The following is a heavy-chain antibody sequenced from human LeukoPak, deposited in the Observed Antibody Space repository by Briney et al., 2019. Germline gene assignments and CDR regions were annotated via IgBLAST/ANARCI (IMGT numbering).Heavy chain of an antibody. D-gene: IGHD3-22*01. J-gene: IGHJ4*02. V-gene: IGHV3-23*01. CDR2: ISGSGGST. Sequence: GGSLRLSCTASGFTFSSYAMSWVRQAPGKGLEWVLAISGSGGSTYYADSVKGRFTISRDNSKNTLYLQMNSLRAEDTAVYYCAKEVYYYDSSGKFDYWGQGTLVTVSS. CDR3: AKEVYYYDSSGKFDY. CDR1: GFTFSSYA.